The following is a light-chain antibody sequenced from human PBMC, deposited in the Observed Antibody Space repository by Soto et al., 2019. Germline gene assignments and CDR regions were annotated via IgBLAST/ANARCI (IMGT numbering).Light chain of an antibody. CDR1: SSDVGGSGL. Sequence: QLVLTQPASVSGSPGQSITISCTGTSSDVGGSGLVSWYQFHPGKAPKLLIFEGFKRPSGVSNRFSGSKSGSTASLTISGLQAEDEADYYCCSYAGRSTWDVVFGGGTRSPS. J-gene: IGLJ2*01. V-gene: IGLV2-23*01. CDR2: EGF. CDR3: CSYAGRSTWDVV.